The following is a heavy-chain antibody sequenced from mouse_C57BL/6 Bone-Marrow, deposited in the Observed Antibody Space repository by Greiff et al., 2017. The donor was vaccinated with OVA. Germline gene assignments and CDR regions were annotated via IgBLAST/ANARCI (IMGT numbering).Heavy chain of an antibody. Sequence: EVQLQQSGPELVKPGASVKISCKASGYTFTDYYMNWVKQSHGKSLEWIGDINPNNGGTSYNQKFKGKATLTVDKSSSTAYMELRSLTSEDSAVYYCARGYYFSWFAYWGQGTLVTVSA. V-gene: IGHV1-26*01. CDR1: GYTFTDYY. D-gene: IGHD1-1*01. J-gene: IGHJ3*01. CDR2: INPNNGGT. CDR3: ARGYYFSWFAY.